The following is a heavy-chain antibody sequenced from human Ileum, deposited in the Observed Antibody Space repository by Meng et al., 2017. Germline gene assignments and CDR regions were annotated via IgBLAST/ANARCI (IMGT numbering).Heavy chain of an antibody. Sequence: QVLLQESGPRLVRPSGTRSLACTVSGGSVSSGSYYWSWIRQSPGKGLEWIGHIYYSGSTNYNPSLKSRVTISVDMSKNQFSLKLNSVTAADTAIYFCARSSTSPASYFFDYWGQGTLVTVSS. CDR1: GGSVSSGSYY. CDR2: IYYSGST. J-gene: IGHJ4*02. D-gene: IGHD6-6*01. V-gene: IGHV4-61*01. CDR3: ARSSTSPASYFFDY.